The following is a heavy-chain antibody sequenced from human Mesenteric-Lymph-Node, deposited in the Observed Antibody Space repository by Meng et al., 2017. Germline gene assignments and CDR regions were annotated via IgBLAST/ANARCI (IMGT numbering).Heavy chain of an antibody. Sequence: QGVQSGGEVRKPGVSVKVTCKASGYTFTNYGITWVRQAPGQGLEWMGWISAYNGDTNYAQTLQGRVTMTTDTSTSTAYMELRSLRSDDTAVYYCARVEVGITSGDYWGQGTLVTVSS. V-gene: IGHV1-18*01. CDR3: ARVEVGITSGDY. CDR1: GYTFTNYG. CDR2: ISAYNGDT. J-gene: IGHJ4*02. D-gene: IGHD1-26*01.